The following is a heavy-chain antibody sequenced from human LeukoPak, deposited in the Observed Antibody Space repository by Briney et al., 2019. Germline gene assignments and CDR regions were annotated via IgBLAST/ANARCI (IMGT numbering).Heavy chain of an antibody. CDR3: AREPQGYCSSTSCYDDY. CDR2: INHSGST. J-gene: IGHJ4*02. CDR1: GGSFSGYY. V-gene: IGHV4-34*01. Sequence: TSETLSLTYAVYGGSFSGYYWSWIRQPPGKGLEWIGEINHSGSTNYNPSLKSRVIISVDTSKNQFSLKLSSVTAADTAVYYCAREPQGYCSSTSCYDDYWGQGTLVTVSS. D-gene: IGHD2-2*01.